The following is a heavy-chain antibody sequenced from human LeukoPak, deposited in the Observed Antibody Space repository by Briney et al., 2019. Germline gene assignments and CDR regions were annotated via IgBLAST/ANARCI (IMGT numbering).Heavy chain of an antibody. Sequence: PSETLSLTCTVSGGSISSYYWSWIRQPPGKGLEWIGYIYYSGSTNYNPSLKSRVTISVDTSKNQFSLKLSSVTAADTAVYYCARDVVGATEEWGYFDYWGQGTLVTVSS. V-gene: IGHV4-59*01. CDR1: GGSISSYY. D-gene: IGHD1-26*01. CDR2: IYYSGST. J-gene: IGHJ4*02. CDR3: ARDVVGATEEWGYFDY.